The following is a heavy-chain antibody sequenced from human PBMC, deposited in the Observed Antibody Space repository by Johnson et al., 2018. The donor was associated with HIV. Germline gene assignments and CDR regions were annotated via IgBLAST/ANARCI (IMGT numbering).Heavy chain of an antibody. Sequence: QVQLVESGGGVVQAGRSLRLSCAASGFTFSSYAMHWVRQAPGKGLEWVAIISYDGSNKYYADSVKGRFTISRDNSKNTLYLQMNSLRVEDTAVYYCARDATPGGGDYVGYALDLWGQGTVVTGSS. D-gene: IGHD4-17*01. CDR2: ISYDGSNK. CDR3: ARDATPGGGDYVGYALDL. CDR1: GFTFSSYA. V-gene: IGHV3-30-3*01. J-gene: IGHJ3*01.